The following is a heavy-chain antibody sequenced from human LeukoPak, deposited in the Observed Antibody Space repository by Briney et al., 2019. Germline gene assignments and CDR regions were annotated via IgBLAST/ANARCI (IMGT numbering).Heavy chain of an antibody. Sequence: PGGSLRLSCAASGFSLSSYWMHWVRQAPGKGLVWVSRINSDGSTTNYADSVKGRFTISRDNAKNTLYLQMNRLRAEDTAVYYCARRQYRSSWYYFDYWGQGTLVTVSS. D-gene: IGHD6-13*01. CDR3: ARRQYRSSWYYFDY. V-gene: IGHV3-74*01. J-gene: IGHJ4*02. CDR2: INSDGSTT. CDR1: GFSLSSYW.